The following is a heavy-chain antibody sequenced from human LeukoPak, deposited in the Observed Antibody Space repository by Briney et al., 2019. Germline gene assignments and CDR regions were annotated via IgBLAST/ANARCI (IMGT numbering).Heavy chain of an antibody. Sequence: GGTLRLSCAASGFTFSNYGMSWVRQAPGQGLEWVSVISGSAGSTYYADSVKGRFTISRDNSKSTLYIQMNSQRAEDTAVYYCARAKPKNMVRGLIMRRESRYYFDYWGQGTLVTVSS. CDR1: GFTFSNYG. CDR2: ISGSAGST. D-gene: IGHD3-10*01. J-gene: IGHJ4*02. CDR3: ARAKPKNMVRGLIMRRESRYYFDY. V-gene: IGHV3-23*01.